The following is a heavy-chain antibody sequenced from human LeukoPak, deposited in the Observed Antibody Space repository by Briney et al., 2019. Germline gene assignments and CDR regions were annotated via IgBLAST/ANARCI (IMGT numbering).Heavy chain of an antibody. CDR2: IIPIFGTA. V-gene: IGHV1-69*05. CDR1: GGTFSSYA. Sequence: GASVKVSCKASGGTFSSYAISWVRQAPGQGLEWMGRIIPIFGTANYAQKFQGRVTITTDESTSTAYMELSSVRSEDTAVYYCVRDPLVYGDAVEYFQHWGQGTLVTVSS. D-gene: IGHD4-17*01. CDR3: VRDPLVYGDAVEYFQH. J-gene: IGHJ1*01.